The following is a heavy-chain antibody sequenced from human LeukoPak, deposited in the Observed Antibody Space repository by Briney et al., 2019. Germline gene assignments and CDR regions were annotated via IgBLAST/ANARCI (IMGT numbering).Heavy chain of an antibody. CDR3: ARSFSGYRDY. CDR1: GFTLSSHW. CDR2: LNEDGRIT. V-gene: IGHV3-74*01. Sequence: GGSLRLSCAASGFTLSSHWVHWVRQAPGKGLAWVSRLNEDGRITNYADSVKGRFTISRDNAKNTVYLQMNSLRVEDTGVYYCARSFSGYRDYWGQGTQVSVSS. J-gene: IGHJ4*02. D-gene: IGHD3-22*01.